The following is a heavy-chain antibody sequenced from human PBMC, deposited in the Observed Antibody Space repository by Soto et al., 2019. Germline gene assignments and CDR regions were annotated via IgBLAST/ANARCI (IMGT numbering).Heavy chain of an antibody. Sequence: ASRKVSCKASGYTFTGYYIHWVRLAPGQGLEWMGWINPNNGATNYAQQFQGRVTMTTDTSIRSAYMDLSRLTSDDTATYWCGRGAILGSMDVWGQGTTVTVSS. V-gene: IGHV1-2*02. J-gene: IGHJ6*02. CDR2: INPNNGAT. D-gene: IGHD1-26*01. CDR3: GRGAILGSMDV. CDR1: GYTFTGYY.